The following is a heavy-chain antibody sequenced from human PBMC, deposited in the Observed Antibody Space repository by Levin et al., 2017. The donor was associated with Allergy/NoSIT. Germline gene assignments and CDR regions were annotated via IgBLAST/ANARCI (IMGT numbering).Heavy chain of an antibody. Sequence: GGSLRLSCTASGFTFGDYAMSWFRQAPGKGLEWIGFIRSKAYGGTTEYAASVKGRFTISRDDSKSIAYLQMNSLNTEDTAVYYCTRDQGIILTGYYWSYYFDYWGQGTLVTVSS. D-gene: IGHD3-9*01. CDR2: IRSKAYGGTT. J-gene: IGHJ4*02. V-gene: IGHV3-49*03. CDR3: TRDQGIILTGYYWSYYFDY. CDR1: GFTFGDYA.